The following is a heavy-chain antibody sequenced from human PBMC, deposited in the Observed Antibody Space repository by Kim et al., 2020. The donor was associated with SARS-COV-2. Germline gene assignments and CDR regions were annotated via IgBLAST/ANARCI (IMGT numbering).Heavy chain of an antibody. CDR1: GYTFTSYG. CDR2: ISAYNGNT. CDR3: ARDLSRGWAGTGGGLGYGMDV. J-gene: IGHJ6*02. Sequence: ASVKVSCKASGYTFTSYGISWVRQAPGQGLEWMGWISAYNGNTNYAQKLQGRVTMTTDTSTSTAYMELRSLRSDDTAVYYCARDLSRGWAGTGGGLGYGMDVWGQGTTVTVSS. D-gene: IGHD6-19*01. V-gene: IGHV1-18*01.